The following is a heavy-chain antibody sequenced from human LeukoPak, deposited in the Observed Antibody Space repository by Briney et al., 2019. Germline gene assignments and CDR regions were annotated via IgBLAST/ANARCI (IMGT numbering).Heavy chain of an antibody. J-gene: IGHJ4*02. V-gene: IGHV3-23*01. CDR3: AKWGDYDILTGYYVSDF. D-gene: IGHD3-9*01. CDR2: ITGSGDTT. CDR1: GFIFRNYA. Sequence: PGASLRLSRAASGFIFRNYAMSWVRQAPGKGLEWVSAITGSGDTTYYADSVKGRFTISSDNSKNTLYVEMNTLRAEDTAVYYCAKWGDYDILTGYYVSDFWGQGTLVTVSS.